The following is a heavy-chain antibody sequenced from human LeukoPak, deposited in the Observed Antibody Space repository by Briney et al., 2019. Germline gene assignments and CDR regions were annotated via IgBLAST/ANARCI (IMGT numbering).Heavy chain of an antibody. J-gene: IGHJ3*01. V-gene: IGHV4-34*01. D-gene: IGHD3-22*01. CDR3: ARHNIGYYYDSSGDDAFDL. CDR2: INHSGST. Sequence: PSETLSLTCAVYGGSFSGYYWSWIRQPPGKGLEWIGEINHSGSTNYNPSLKSRVTISVDTSKNQFSLKLSSVTAADTAVYYCARHNIGYYYDSSGDDAFDLWGQGTMVTVSS. CDR1: GGSFSGYY.